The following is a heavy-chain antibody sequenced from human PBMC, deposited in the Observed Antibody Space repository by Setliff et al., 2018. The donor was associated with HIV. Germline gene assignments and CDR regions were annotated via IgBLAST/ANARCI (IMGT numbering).Heavy chain of an antibody. J-gene: IGHJ6*03. CDR2: MNPNSGDT. CDR3: ASGKGVRGVIITGGLDV. CDR1: GFTFTEYY. V-gene: IGHV1-8*01. Sequence: SVKVSCKASGFTFTEYYIHWVRQAPGQGLEWMGWMNPNSGDTGYSQKFQGRVIMTRDTSISTAYMELSSLTSADTAVYYCASGKGVRGVIITGGLDVWGTGTTVTVS. D-gene: IGHD3-10*01.